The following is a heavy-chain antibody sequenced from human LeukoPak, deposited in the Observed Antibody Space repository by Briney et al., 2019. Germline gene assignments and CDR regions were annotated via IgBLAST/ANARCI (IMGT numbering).Heavy chain of an antibody. CDR2: IKQDGSEK. J-gene: IGHJ4*02. Sequence: GGSLRLSCAASGFTFSSYWMSWVRQAPGKGLEWVANIKQDGSEKYYVDSVKGRFTISRDNAKNSLYLQMNSLRAEDTAVYYCARGTIAATGYYYFDYWGQGTQVTVSS. V-gene: IGHV3-7*04. D-gene: IGHD6-13*01. CDR1: GFTFSSYW. CDR3: ARGTIAATGYYYFDY.